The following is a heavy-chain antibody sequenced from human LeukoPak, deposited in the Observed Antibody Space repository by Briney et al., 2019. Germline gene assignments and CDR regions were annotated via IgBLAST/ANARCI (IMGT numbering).Heavy chain of an antibody. CDR3: ARGGVGIAAAGSSFDY. V-gene: IGHV4-59*12. J-gene: IGHJ4*02. CDR1: GGSISSYY. Sequence: SETLSLTCTVSGGSISSYYWSWIRQPPGKGLEWIGYIYHSGSTYYNPSLKSRVTISVDRSKNQFSLKLSSVTAADTAVFYCARGGVGIAAAGSSFDYWGQGTLVTVSS. D-gene: IGHD6-13*01. CDR2: IYHSGST.